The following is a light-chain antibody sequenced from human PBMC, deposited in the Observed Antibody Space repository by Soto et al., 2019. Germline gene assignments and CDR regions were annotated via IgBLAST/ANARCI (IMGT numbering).Light chain of an antibody. J-gene: IGKJ1*01. CDR1: QNVDSNY. V-gene: IGKV3-20*01. Sequence: IELTQSPGTLSLSPGEIATVYYRPSQNVDSNYLAWYQQKPGQAPRIIIFGASGRATGIPDRFSGSGSGTDCTLTISRLEPEDVAVYYCQQYGSLSWTFGQGTKVDIK. CDR3: QQYGSLSWT. CDR2: GAS.